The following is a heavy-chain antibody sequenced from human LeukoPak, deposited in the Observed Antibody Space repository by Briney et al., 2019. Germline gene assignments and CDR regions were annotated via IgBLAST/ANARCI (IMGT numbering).Heavy chain of an antibody. CDR3: ATSMAGYNWLDP. Sequence: PGGSLRLSCAASGFTFSSNWMHWVRQAPGKGLVWVSRISKDGSSTSYADSVKGRFTISRDNARNTLYLQMSSLRAEDTAVYYCATSMAGYNWLDPWGQGTLVTVSS. CDR1: GFTFSSNW. V-gene: IGHV3-74*01. J-gene: IGHJ5*02. D-gene: IGHD3-9*01. CDR2: ISKDGSST.